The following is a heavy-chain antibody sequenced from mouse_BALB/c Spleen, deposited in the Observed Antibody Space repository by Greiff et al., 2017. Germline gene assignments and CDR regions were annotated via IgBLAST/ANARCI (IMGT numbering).Heavy chain of an antibody. CDR3: AREGLYYDYDAY. CDR2: ISYDGSN. CDR1: GYSITSGYY. J-gene: IGHJ3*01. D-gene: IGHD2-4*01. V-gene: IGHV3-6*02. Sequence: EVKVEESGPGLVKPSQSLSLTCSVTGYSITSGYYWNWIRQFPGNKLEWMGYISYDGSNNYNPSLKNRISITRDTSKNQFFLKLNSVTTEDTATYYCAREGLYYDYDAYWGQGTLVTVSA.